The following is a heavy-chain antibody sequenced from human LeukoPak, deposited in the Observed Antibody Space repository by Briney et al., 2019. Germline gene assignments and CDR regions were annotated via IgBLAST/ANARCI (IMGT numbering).Heavy chain of an antibody. J-gene: IGHJ5*02. CDR1: GGTFSSYA. CDR3: ARGELELRT. D-gene: IGHD1-7*01. Sequence: GASVKVSCTASGGTFSSYAISWVRQAPGQGLEWMGGIIPIFSTANYAQKFQGRVTITTDESTSTAYMQLSSLRSEDTAVYYCARGELELRTWGQGTLVTVSS. CDR2: IIPIFSTA. V-gene: IGHV1-69*05.